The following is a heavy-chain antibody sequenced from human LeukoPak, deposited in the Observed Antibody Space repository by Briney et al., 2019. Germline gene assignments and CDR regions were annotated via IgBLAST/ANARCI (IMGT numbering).Heavy chain of an antibody. CDR2: IYHSGST. D-gene: IGHD3-22*01. V-gene: IGHV4-39*07. J-gene: IGHJ4*02. CDR3: ARESGDYYDSSGYLTLDY. CDR1: GGSISSSSYY. Sequence: SETLSLTCTVSGGSISSSSYYWGWIRQPPGKGLEWIGSIYHSGSTYYNPSLKSRVTISVDTSKNQFSLKLSSVTAADTAVYYCARESGDYYDSSGYLTLDYWGQGTLVTVSS.